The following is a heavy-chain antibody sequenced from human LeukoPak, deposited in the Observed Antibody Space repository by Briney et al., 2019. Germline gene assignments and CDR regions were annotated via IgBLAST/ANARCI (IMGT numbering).Heavy chain of an antibody. D-gene: IGHD6-19*01. CDR2: ISAYNGDT. CDR1: GFTFTRYG. CDR3: ARDPTNTSGRYAHFDY. J-gene: IGHJ4*02. Sequence: ASVKVSCKASGFTFTRYGITRVRQAPGQGLEWMGWISAYNGDTNYAQKLQGRVTMTRDTSTSTVYMELRSLSSDDTAVYYCARDPTNTSGRYAHFDYWGQGTLVTVSS. V-gene: IGHV1-18*01.